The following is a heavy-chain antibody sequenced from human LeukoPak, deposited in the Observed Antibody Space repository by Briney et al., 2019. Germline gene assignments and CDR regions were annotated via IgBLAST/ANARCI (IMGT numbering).Heavy chain of an antibody. V-gene: IGHV1-18*01. CDR3: ARGYCSSTSCYKGFDP. CDR1: GYTFTSYA. D-gene: IGHD2-2*02. CDR2: ISAYNGNT. Sequence: GASVKVFCKASGYTFTSYAMHWVRQAPGQRLEWMGWISAYNGNTNYAQKLQGRVTMTTDTSTSTAYMELRSLRSDDTAVYYCARGYCSSTSCYKGFDPWGQGTLVTVSS. J-gene: IGHJ5*02.